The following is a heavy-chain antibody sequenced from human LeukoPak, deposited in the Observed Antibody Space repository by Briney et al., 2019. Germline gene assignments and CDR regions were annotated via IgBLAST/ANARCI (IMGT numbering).Heavy chain of an antibody. V-gene: IGHV4-4*07. CDR2: IYTSGST. CDR3: ARGAALRYFDY. Sequence: SETLSLTCTVSGGSISSYYWSWIRQPAGKGLEWIGRIYTSGSTNYNPSLKNRVTMSVDTSKNQLSLNLSSVTAADTAVYYCARGAALRYFDYWGQGTLVTVSS. J-gene: IGHJ4*02. CDR1: GGSISSYY.